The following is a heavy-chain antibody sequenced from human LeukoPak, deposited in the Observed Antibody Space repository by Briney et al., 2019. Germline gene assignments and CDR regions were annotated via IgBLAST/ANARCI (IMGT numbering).Heavy chain of an antibody. CDR1: GGTFSSYA. Sequence: SVKVSCKASGGTFSSYAISWVRQAPGQGLEWMGGIIPIFVTANYAQKFQGRVTITTDESTSTAYMELSSLRSEDTAVYYCARERYYDSSGYSPDFDYWGQGTLVTVSS. J-gene: IGHJ4*02. CDR2: IIPIFVTA. V-gene: IGHV1-69*05. CDR3: ARERYYDSSGYSPDFDY. D-gene: IGHD3-22*01.